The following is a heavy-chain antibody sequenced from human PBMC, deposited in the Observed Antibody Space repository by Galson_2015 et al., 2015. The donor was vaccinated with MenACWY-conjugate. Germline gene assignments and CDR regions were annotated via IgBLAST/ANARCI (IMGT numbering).Heavy chain of an antibody. CDR2: ILPVDSDT. Sequence: QSGAEVKKPGESLKISCKASGYTFNNYWIAWVRQMPGKGLEWMGIILPVDSDTRYSPSFQGQVTISVDRSIRTAYLQWSSLKASDTAMYYCARLYCDGGTCYTILDYFDPWGQGTQVIVSS. D-gene: IGHD2-15*01. V-gene: IGHV5-51*03. CDR3: ARLYCDGGTCYTILDYFDP. CDR1: GYTFNNYW. J-gene: IGHJ5*02.